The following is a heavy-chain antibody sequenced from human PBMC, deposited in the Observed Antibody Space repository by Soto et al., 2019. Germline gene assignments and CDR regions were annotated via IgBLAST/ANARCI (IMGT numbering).Heavy chain of an antibody. CDR2: INHSGST. V-gene: IGHV4-34*01. CDR1: GGSFSGYY. CDR3: ARSRVLHFDY. J-gene: IGHJ4*02. D-gene: IGHD2-2*01. Sequence: PSETLSLTCAVYGGSFSGYYWSWIRQPPGKGLEWIGEINHSGSTNYNPSLKSRVTISVDTSKNQFSLKLSSVTAADTAVYYCARSRVLHFDYWGQGTLVTVSS.